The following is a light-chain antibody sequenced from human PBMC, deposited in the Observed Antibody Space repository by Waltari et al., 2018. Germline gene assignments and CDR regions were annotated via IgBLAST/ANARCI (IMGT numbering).Light chain of an antibody. CDR3: QHYVRLPAT. J-gene: IGKJ1*01. CDR1: QRVGRC. CDR2: DAS. V-gene: IGKV3-20*01. Sequence: EIVLTQSPGTLSLSPGERATLACRASQRVGRCLAWYQQKPGQDTRLLIYDASRRATGIPDRFSGSGSGTDFSLTISRLEPEDFAVYYCQHYVRLPATFGQGTKVEI.